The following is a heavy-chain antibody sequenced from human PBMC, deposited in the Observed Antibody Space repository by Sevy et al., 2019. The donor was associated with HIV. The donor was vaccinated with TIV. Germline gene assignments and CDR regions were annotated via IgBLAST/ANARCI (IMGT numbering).Heavy chain of an antibody. CDR2: GPNEGRKS. Sequence: GGSRRPSGEGLGFNVNIYARHGVRQVQGKGRGGVAMGPNEGRKSHYVDSVKGRFTISSDYSENTLYLQMNNLRVEDTAVYYCARDHNTGWCNWFDPWGQGTLVTVSS. CDR3: ARDHNTGWCNWFDP. D-gene: IGHD3-9*01. J-gene: IGHJ5*02. CDR1: GFNVNIYA. V-gene: IGHV3-30*02.